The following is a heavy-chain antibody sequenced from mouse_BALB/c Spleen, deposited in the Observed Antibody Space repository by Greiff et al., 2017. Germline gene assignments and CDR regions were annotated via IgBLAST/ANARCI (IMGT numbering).Heavy chain of an antibody. CDR3: AREGTGRGTRYFDV. CDR2: IWAGGST. J-gene: IGHJ1*01. Sequence: VQLQQSGPGLVAPSQSLSITCTVSGFSLTSYGVHWVRQPPGKGLEWLGVIWAGGSTNYNSALMSRLSISKDNSKSQVFLKMNSLQTDDTAMYYCAREGTGRGTRYFDVWGAGTTVTVSS. V-gene: IGHV2-9*02. CDR1: GFSLTSYG. D-gene: IGHD4-1*01.